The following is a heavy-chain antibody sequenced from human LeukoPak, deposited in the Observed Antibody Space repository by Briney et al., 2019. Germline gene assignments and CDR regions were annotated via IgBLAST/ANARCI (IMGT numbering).Heavy chain of an antibody. CDR2: ISGSGGST. J-gene: IGHJ4*02. V-gene: IGHV3-23*01. D-gene: IGHD3-22*01. Sequence: TGGSLRLSCAVSGFTFSSYAMSWVRQAPGKGLEWVSAISGSGGSTYYADSVKGRFTISRDNAKNSLYLQMNSLRAEDTAVYYCARDPPYYDSSGYYYDYWGQGALVTVSS. CDR1: GFTFSSYA. CDR3: ARDPPYYDSSGYYYDY.